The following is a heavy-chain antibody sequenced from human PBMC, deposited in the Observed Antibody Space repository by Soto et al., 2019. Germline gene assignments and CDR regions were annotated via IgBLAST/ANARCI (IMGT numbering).Heavy chain of an antibody. Sequence: QVQLVQSGAEVKKPGASVKVSCKASGYSFTSHGISWVRQAPGQGLEWMAWISASNGDTNYAQKFQGRVTVTTDTSTSTGYIELRSLRSEDTAVYYCARMVRGSNSDYYHYMDVWGKGTTVTVSS. CDR1: GYSFTSHG. CDR3: ARMVRGSNSDYYHYMDV. V-gene: IGHV1-18*01. D-gene: IGHD3-10*01. J-gene: IGHJ6*03. CDR2: ISASNGDT.